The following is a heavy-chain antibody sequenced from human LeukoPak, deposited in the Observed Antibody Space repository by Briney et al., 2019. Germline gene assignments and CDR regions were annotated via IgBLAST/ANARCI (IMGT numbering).Heavy chain of an antibody. D-gene: IGHD4-11*01. CDR3: AREPTV. Sequence: PGGSLRLSCAASGFTFSSYAMHWVRQAPGKGLEWVAVISFDGSNKYYADSVKGRSTISRDNSKNTLYLQMNSLRAEDTAVYYCAREPTVWGQGSLVTVSS. CDR1: GFTFSSYA. V-gene: IGHV3-30-3*01. J-gene: IGHJ4*02. CDR2: ISFDGSNK.